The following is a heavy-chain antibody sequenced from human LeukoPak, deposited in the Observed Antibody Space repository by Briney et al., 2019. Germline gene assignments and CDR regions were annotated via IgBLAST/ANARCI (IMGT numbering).Heavy chain of an antibody. V-gene: IGHV3-74*01. J-gene: IGHJ4*02. D-gene: IGHD3-10*02. Sequence: GWSLRLSCAASGFTFSSYPMHWVRQAPGKGLVWVSRINSDGSSTSYADSVKGRFTISRDNAKNTLYLQMNSLRAEDTAVYYATAGMFYFDHWGQGTLITVSS. CDR1: GFTFSSYP. CDR3: TAGMFYFDH. CDR2: INSDGSST.